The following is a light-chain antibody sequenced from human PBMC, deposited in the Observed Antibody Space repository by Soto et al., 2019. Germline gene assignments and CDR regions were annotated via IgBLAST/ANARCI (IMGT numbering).Light chain of an antibody. J-gene: IGLJ3*02. CDR3: QSYDSGLSASV. Sequence: QSVLTQPPSVSGAPGQRVTISCTGGSSNIGAGSDVHWYQHLPGTAPKLLIYGNTNRPSGVPDRFSGSKSGTSASLAITGLQAEDEADYYCQSYDSGLSASVFGGGTKVTVL. CDR1: SSNIGAGSD. V-gene: IGLV1-40*01. CDR2: GNT.